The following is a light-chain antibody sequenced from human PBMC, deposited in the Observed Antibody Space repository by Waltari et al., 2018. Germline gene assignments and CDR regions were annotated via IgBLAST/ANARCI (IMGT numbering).Light chain of an antibody. V-gene: IGLV2-14*01. CDR1: SRDGGAYHP. CDR2: DVS. Sequence: QSPLTQPAHVSGSLGQSATLSCPGTSRDGGAYHPVSWYQQHPGEAPKLMIYDVSQRPSGVSNRFSGSKSGNTASLTISGLQADDEADYYCSSYTISSTYVFGTGTKVTVL. CDR3: SSYTISSTYV. J-gene: IGLJ1*01.